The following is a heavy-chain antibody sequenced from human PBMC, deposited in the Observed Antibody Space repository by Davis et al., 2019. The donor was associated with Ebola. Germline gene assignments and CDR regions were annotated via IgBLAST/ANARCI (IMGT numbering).Heavy chain of an antibody. CDR3: ARLVMLRLDPLYYYNAMDV. Sequence: AASVKVSCKASGYTFTSYGISWVRQAPGQGLEWMGWISAYNGNTNYAQKLQGRVTMTTDTSTTTAYMELRSLRSDDTAVYYCARLVMLRLDPLYYYNAMDVWGKGTTVTVSS. D-gene: IGHD3-16*01. V-gene: IGHV1-18*04. J-gene: IGHJ6*04. CDR2: ISAYNGNT. CDR1: GYTFTSYG.